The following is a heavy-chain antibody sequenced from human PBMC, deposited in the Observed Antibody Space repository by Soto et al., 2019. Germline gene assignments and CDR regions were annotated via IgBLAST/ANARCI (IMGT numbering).Heavy chain of an antibody. CDR1: GGSISSYY. V-gene: IGHV4-59*01. Sequence: LSETLSLTCTVSGGSISSYYWSWIRQPPGKGLEWIGYIYYSGSTNYNPSLKSRVTISVDTSKNQFSLKLSSVTASDTAVYYCARGAYGGNWFDPWGQGTLVTVSS. CDR2: IYYSGST. J-gene: IGHJ5*02. CDR3: ARGAYGGNWFDP. D-gene: IGHD5-12*01.